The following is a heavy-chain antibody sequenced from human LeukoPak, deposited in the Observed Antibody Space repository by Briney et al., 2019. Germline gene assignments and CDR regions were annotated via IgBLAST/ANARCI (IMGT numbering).Heavy chain of an antibody. Sequence: GGSLRLSCAASGFTFSSYSMNWVRQAPGKGLEWVSSISSSSSYIYYADSVKGRFTISRDNAKNSLYLQMNSLRAEDTAVYYCARTRITGTTRIPGANWFDPWGQGTLVTVSS. CDR3: ARTRITGTTRIPGANWFDP. J-gene: IGHJ5*02. CDR1: GFTFSSYS. V-gene: IGHV3-21*04. CDR2: ISSSSSYI. D-gene: IGHD1-7*01.